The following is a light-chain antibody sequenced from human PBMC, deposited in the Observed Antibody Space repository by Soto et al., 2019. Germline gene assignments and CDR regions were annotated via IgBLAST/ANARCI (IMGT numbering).Light chain of an antibody. CDR3: QQYYSTPFT. CDR1: QSVLYSSNNKNY. J-gene: IGKJ4*01. V-gene: IGKV4-1*01. Sequence: DIVMTQSPDSLAVSPGERATINCKSSQSVLYSSNNKNYLAWYQQKPGQPPKLLIYWATTRESGVPDRFSGSGSGTDFTLTISSLQAEDVAVYYCQQYYSTPFTFGGGTKVDIK. CDR2: WAT.